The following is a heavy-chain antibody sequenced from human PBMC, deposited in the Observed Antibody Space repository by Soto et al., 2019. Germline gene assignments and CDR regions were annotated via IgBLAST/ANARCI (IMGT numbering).Heavy chain of an antibody. D-gene: IGHD6-13*01. V-gene: IGHV3-66*01. CDR2: IYSGGTT. Sequence: EVQLVESGGGLVQPGGSLRLSCAASGFTVSSNYMSWVRQAPGKGLERVSIIYSGGTTYYADSVKGRFTISRDNSKNTLYLQMNSLRAEDTAVYYCARAGLSQAAAGTLDCCPIDNWGQGTLVTVSS. J-gene: IGHJ4*02. CDR3: ARAGLSQAAAGTLDCCPIDN. CDR1: GFTVSSNY.